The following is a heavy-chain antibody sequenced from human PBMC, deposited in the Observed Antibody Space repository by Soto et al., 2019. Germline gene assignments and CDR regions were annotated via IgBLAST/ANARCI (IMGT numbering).Heavy chain of an antibody. CDR3: AKDRDYYDSSGSPGY. Sequence: GGSLRLSCAASGFTFSSYGMHWVRQAPGKGLEWVAVISYDGSNKYYADSVKGRFTISRDNSKNTLYLQMNSLRAEDTAVYYCAKDRDYYDSSGSPGYWGQGTLVTVSS. V-gene: IGHV3-30*18. J-gene: IGHJ4*02. D-gene: IGHD3-22*01. CDR2: ISYDGSNK. CDR1: GFTFSSYG.